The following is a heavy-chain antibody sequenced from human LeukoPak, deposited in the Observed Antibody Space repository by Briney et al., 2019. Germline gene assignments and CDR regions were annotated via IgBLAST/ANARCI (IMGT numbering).Heavy chain of an antibody. Sequence: SETLSLTCTVSGGSISSYYWSWIRQPPGKGLEWIGYIYYSGSTNYNPSLKSRVTISVDTSKNQFSLKLSSVTAADTAVYYCARLIDFWSVSKRFDPWGQGTLVTVSS. CDR3: ARLIDFWSVSKRFDP. CDR1: GGSISSYY. J-gene: IGHJ5*02. V-gene: IGHV4-59*08. CDR2: IYYSGST. D-gene: IGHD3-3*01.